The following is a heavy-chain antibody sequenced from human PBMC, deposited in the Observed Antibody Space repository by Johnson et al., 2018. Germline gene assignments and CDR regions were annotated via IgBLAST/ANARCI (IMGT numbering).Heavy chain of an antibody. D-gene: IGHD6-19*01. CDR3: ARNPSSGWPYFDY. CDR1: GGSISSSNW. Sequence: QVQLQESGPGLVKXSGTLSLXCAVSGGSISSSNWWSWVRQPPGKGLEWIGEIYHSGSTTNYDPSLKSRVTISIDKSKNQFSLKLSSVTAADTAFYYCARNPSSGWPYFDYWGQGTLVTVSS. CDR2: IYHSGSTT. J-gene: IGHJ4*02. V-gene: IGHV4-4*02.